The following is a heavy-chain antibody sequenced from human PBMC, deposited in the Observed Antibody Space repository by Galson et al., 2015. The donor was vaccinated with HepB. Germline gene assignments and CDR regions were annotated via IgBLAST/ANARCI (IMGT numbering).Heavy chain of an antibody. J-gene: IGHJ5*02. D-gene: IGHD1-26*01. V-gene: IGHV3-7*01. CDR2: IKQDGSEK. CDR3: ARDWELREGYWFDP. CDR1: GFTFSSYW. Sequence: SLRLSCAASGFTFSSYWMSWVRQAPGKGLEWVANIKQDGSEKYYVDSVKGRFTISRDNAKNSLYLQMNSLRAEDTAVYYCARDWELREGYWFDPWGQGTLVTVSS.